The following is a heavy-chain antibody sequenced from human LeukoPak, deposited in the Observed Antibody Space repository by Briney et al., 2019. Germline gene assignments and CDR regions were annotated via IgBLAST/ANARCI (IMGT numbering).Heavy chain of an antibody. D-gene: IGHD2-2*01. CDR2: ISAYNGNT. CDR3: ARDRNIVVVPAAIYYGMDV. Sequence: APVKVSCKASGYTFTSYGISWVRQAPGQGLEWMGWISAYNGNTNYAQKLQGRVTMTTDTSTSTAYMELRSLRSDDTAVYYCARDRNIVVVPAAIYYGMDVWGQGTTVTVSS. V-gene: IGHV1-18*01. CDR1: GYTFTSYG. J-gene: IGHJ6*02.